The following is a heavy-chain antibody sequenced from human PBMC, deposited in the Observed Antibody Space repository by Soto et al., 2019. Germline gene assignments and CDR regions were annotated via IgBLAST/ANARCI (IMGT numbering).Heavy chain of an antibody. CDR2: INAGNGNT. V-gene: IGHV1-3*01. D-gene: IGHD3-10*01. CDR1: GYTFTSYA. CDR3: ATLMVRGVLYYFDY. Sequence: ASVKVSCKASGYTFTSYAMHWVRQAPGQRLEWMGWINAGNGNTKYSQRFQGRGTITRDTSASTAYMELSSLRSEDTAVYYCATLMVRGVLYYFDYWGQGTLVTVSS. J-gene: IGHJ4*02.